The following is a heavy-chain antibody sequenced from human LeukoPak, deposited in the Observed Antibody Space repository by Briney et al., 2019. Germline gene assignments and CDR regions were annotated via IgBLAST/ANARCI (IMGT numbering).Heavy chain of an antibody. V-gene: IGHV4-34*01. D-gene: IGHD3-3*01. J-gene: IGHJ4*02. CDR3: ARERRVLRFLEWLPYPYYFDY. Sequence: SETLSLTCAVYGGSFSGYYWSWIRQPPGKGREWIGEINHSGSTNYNPSLKSRVTISVDTSKNQFSLKLSSVTAADTAVYYCARERRVLRFLEWLPYPYYFDYWGQGTLVTVSS. CDR2: INHSGST. CDR1: GGSFSGYY.